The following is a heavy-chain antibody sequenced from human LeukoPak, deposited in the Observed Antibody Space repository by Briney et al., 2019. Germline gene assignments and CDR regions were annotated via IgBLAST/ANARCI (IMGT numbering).Heavy chain of an antibody. D-gene: IGHD3-10*01. CDR1: GFTFSGSG. CDR2: ISYDGSNK. J-gene: IGHJ4*02. V-gene: IGHV3-30*03. Sequence: GGSLRLSCAASGFTFSGSGMSWVRQAPGKGLEWVAVISYDGSNKYYADSVKGRFTISRDNSKNTLYLQMNSLRAEDTAVYYCASTRGPYTLRGVLDYWGQGTLVTVSS. CDR3: ASTRGPYTLRGVLDY.